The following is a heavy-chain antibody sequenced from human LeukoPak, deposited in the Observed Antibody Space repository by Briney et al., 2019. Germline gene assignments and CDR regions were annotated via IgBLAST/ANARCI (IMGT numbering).Heavy chain of an antibody. V-gene: IGHV3-33*01. CDR2: IWYDGSNK. Sequence: GGSLRLSCAVFGFTFSSYGMHWVRQAPGKGLEWVAVIWYDGSNKYYADSVKGRFTISRDNSKNTLYLQMNSLRAEDTAVYYCARELISTTWRGNRSYFDLWGRGTLVTVSS. CDR1: GFTFSSYG. D-gene: IGHD1-1*01. J-gene: IGHJ2*01. CDR3: ARELISTTWRGNRSYFDL.